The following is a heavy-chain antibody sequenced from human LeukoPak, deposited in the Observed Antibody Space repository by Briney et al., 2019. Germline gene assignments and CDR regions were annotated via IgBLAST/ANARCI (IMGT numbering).Heavy chain of an antibody. CDR2: IKQDGSEK. Sequence: GGSLRLSCAASGFTFSSHWMSWVRQAPGKGLEWVANIKQDGSEKYYVDSVKGRFTISRDNAKNSLYLQMNSLRAEDTAVYYCARDRGSSGWYFYWGQGTLVTVSS. CDR3: ARDRGSSGWYFY. CDR1: GFTFSSHW. V-gene: IGHV3-7*01. D-gene: IGHD6-19*01. J-gene: IGHJ4*02.